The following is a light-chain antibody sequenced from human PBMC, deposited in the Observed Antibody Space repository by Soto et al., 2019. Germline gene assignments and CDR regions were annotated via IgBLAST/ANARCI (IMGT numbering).Light chain of an antibody. V-gene: IGLV2-11*01. Sequence: HSALPQPRSVSASPGQSVTISCTGTSSDVGRYDYVSWYQQHPGKAPKLIVYDVTERPSGVPDRFSGSKSGNTASLTISGLQAEDEADYSCCSFAGSYSYVFGTGTKVTVL. CDR3: CSFAGSYSYV. CDR1: SSDVGRYDY. CDR2: DVT. J-gene: IGLJ1*01.